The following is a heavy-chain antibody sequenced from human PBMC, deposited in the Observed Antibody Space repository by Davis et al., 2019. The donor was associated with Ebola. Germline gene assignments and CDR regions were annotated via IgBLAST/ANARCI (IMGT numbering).Heavy chain of an antibody. D-gene: IGHD4-11*01. J-gene: IGHJ4*02. CDR3: TYRWKADYHFVH. Sequence: SGPTLVKPTQTLTLTCNFSGFSLSTNGVGVSWIRQPPGGALEWLALIYWNDDKRYSPSLNNRLTITKDTSKNQVVLTMTNVDPVDTATYYCTYRWKADYHFVHWGQGTLVTVSS. CDR1: GFSLSTNGVG. CDR2: IYWNDDK. V-gene: IGHV2-5*01.